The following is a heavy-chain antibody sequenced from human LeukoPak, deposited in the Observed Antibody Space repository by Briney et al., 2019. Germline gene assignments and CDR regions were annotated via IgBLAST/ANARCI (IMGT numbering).Heavy chain of an antibody. D-gene: IGHD3-22*01. Sequence: GGSLRLSCAASGFTFSSYEMNWVRQAPGKGLEWVSYISSSGSTTHYADSVKGRFTISRDNAKKSLYLQMNSVRAEVTAVYYCARDNYDGSGYYFDWGQGTLVTVSS. J-gene: IGHJ4*02. CDR1: GFTFSSYE. CDR2: ISSSGSTT. CDR3: ARDNYDGSGYYFD. V-gene: IGHV3-48*03.